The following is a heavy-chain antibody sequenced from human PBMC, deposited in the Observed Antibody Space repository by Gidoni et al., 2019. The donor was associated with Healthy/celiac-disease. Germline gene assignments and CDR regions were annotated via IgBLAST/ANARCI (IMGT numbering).Heavy chain of an antibody. V-gene: IGHV3-64D*06. CDR1: GFTFSSYA. J-gene: IGHJ4*02. Sequence: EVQLVESGGGLVQPGGSLRLSCSASGFTFSSYAMHWVRQAPGKGLEYVSAISSNGGSTYYADSVKGRFTISRDNSKNTLYLQMSSLRAEDTAVYYCVKPLGIAAAGDFDYWGQGTLVTVSS. CDR3: VKPLGIAAAGDFDY. CDR2: ISSNGGST. D-gene: IGHD6-13*01.